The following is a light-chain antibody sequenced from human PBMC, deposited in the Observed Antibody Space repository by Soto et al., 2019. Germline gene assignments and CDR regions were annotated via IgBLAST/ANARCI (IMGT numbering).Light chain of an antibody. Sequence: EIVLTQSPGTLSLSPGETATLSCRASQSVSSGYLAWYQQKPGQAPRLLIYGASTRATGIPARFSGSGSGTEFTLTISSLQSEDFAVYYCQQYNNCPETFGQGTRVDIK. J-gene: IGKJ1*01. CDR1: QSVSSGY. CDR2: GAS. V-gene: IGKV3-15*01. CDR3: QQYNNCPET.